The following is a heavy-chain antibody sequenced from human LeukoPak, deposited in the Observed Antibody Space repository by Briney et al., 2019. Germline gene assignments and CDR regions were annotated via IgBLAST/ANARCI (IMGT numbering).Heavy chain of an antibody. CDR3: ARNWVAGVPFDAFDI. Sequence: GGSLRLSCAASGFTLSSSWMSWVRQAPGKGLERVAHIKEDGSEKYYVDSVKGRFTISRDNAQNSVYLHMNSLTAEDTALYYCARNWVAGVPFDAFDIWGKGTMVSVSS. D-gene: IGHD3-10*01. CDR2: IKEDGSEK. CDR1: GFTLSSSW. J-gene: IGHJ3*02. V-gene: IGHV3-7*03.